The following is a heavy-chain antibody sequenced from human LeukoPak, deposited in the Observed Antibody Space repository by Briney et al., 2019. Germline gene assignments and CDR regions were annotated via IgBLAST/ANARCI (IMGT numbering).Heavy chain of an antibody. V-gene: IGHV4-4*02. Sequence: PSETLSLTCGVSGGSITSTNWWSWVRQPPGQGLEWIGEISLSGLTNYNPSLKSRVTMALDKSKNHLSLNLTSVTAADKAVYYCSRENGALSPFGYWGQGTLVTVPS. CDR2: ISLSGLT. CDR1: GGSITSTNW. D-gene: IGHD2-8*01. CDR3: SRENGALSPFGY. J-gene: IGHJ4*02.